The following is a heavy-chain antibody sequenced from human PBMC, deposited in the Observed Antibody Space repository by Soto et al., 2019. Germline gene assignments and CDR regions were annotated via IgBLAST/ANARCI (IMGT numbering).Heavy chain of an antibody. CDR2: IYYSGST. D-gene: IGHD2-8*01. Sequence: NNPSITLTFSGGSINRSSYYWCWIRHPPGKGLEWIGSIYYSGSTYYNPSLKSRVTISVDTSKNQFSLKLSSVTAADTAVYYCARVTWWGTNGVCYYYYGMDVWGQGTTVT. CDR1: GGSINRSSYY. CDR3: ARVTWWGTNGVCYYYYGMDV. J-gene: IGHJ6*02. V-gene: IGHV4-39*01.